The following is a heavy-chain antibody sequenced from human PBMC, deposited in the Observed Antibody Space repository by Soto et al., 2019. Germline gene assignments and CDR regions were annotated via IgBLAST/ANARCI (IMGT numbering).Heavy chain of an antibody. CDR3: ARDQQGGYYGSGSGPDY. CDR2: ISYDGSNK. D-gene: IGHD3-10*01. Sequence: GGSLRLSCAASGFTFSSYAMHWVRQAPGKGLEWVAVISYDGSNKYYADSVKGRFTISRDNSKNTLYLQMNSLRAEDTAVYYCARDQQGGYYGSGSGPDYWGQGTLVTVSS. CDR1: GFTFSSYA. V-gene: IGHV3-30-3*01. J-gene: IGHJ4*02.